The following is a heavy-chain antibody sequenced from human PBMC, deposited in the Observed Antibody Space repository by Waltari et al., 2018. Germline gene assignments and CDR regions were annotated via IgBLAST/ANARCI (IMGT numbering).Heavy chain of an antibody. D-gene: IGHD4-17*01. CDR2: YSGN. CDR3: ARSYTVTTSPIAGY. J-gene: IGHJ4*02. CDR1: GDSISSYY. Sequence: QVQLQESGPGLVKPSETLSLTCTVFGDSISSYYWSWIRQPPGKGLEWIGYSGNKYNPSPKSRVTMSLDTSKNQFSLKLSAVTAADTAVYYCARSYTVTTSPIAGYWGQGTLVTVSS. V-gene: IGHV4-59*01.